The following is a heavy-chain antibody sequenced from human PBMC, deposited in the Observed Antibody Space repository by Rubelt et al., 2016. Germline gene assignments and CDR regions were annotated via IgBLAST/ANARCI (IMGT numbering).Heavy chain of an antibody. V-gene: IGHV1-46*01. CDR1: GYTFTSYY. Sequence: QVQLVQSGAEVKKPGASVKVSCKASGYTFTSYYMHWVRQAPGQGLEWMGIINPSGGSTSYAQKFQGRVTMTRDTSTSTVYMELSRLRSEDTAVYYCAKSYYYDSSGLYYYYGMDVWGQGTTVTVSS. CDR2: INPSGGST. CDR3: AKSYYYDSSGLYYYYGMDV. D-gene: IGHD3-22*01. J-gene: IGHJ6*02.